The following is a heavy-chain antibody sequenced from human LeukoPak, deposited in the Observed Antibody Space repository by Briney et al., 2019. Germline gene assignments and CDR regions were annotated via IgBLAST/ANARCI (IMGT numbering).Heavy chain of an antibody. CDR2: IYPGDSDT. V-gene: IGHV5-51*01. CDR3: ARRSGEYYGSGSYYPFDY. Sequence: GESLKTSCKGSGYSFTSYWIGWVRQMPGRGLEWMGIIYPGDSDTRYSPSFQGQVTISADKSISTAYLQWSSLKASDTAMYYCARRSGEYYGSGSYYPFDYWGQGTLVTVSS. D-gene: IGHD3-10*01. J-gene: IGHJ4*02. CDR1: GYSFTSYW.